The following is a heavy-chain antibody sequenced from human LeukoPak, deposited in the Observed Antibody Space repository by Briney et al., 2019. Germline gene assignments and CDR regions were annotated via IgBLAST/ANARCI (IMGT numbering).Heavy chain of an antibody. J-gene: IGHJ4*02. Sequence: ASVKVSCRTSGYTLTNYDVNWVRQATGQGLEWMGWMNPRSGSKVYAQKFQGRVIMTSDNSINTAYMELTSLTSDDTAVYCTKGLRADFWGQGTQVTVSS. V-gene: IGHV1-8*01. CDR2: MNPRSGSK. CDR1: GYTLTNYD. CDR3: TKGLRADF.